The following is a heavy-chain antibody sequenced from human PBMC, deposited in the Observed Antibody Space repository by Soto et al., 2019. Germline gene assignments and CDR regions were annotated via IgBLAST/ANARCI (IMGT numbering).Heavy chain of an antibody. CDR2: IKSKTDGGTT. D-gene: IGHD4-17*01. CDR1: GFTFSNAW. Sequence: GGSLRLSCAASGFTFSNAWMSWVRQAPGKGLEWVGRIKSKTDGGTTDYAAPVKGRFTISRDDSKNTLYLQMNSLKTEDTAVYYCTTDRRYDYGDYKIVYFDYWGQGTLVTVSS. V-gene: IGHV3-15*01. J-gene: IGHJ4*02. CDR3: TTDRRYDYGDYKIVYFDY.